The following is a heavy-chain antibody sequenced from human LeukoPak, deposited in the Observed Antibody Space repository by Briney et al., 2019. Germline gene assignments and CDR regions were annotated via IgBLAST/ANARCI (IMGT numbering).Heavy chain of an antibody. D-gene: IGHD4-23*01. CDR1: GFTYSTYW. Sequence: GGSLRLSCAASGFTYSTYWMSWVRQAPGKGLEWVANIKQDGSEKYYVDSVKGRFTISRDNAKNTLYLQMHSLRAEDTAVYYCVRAGGGNAWMSYNWFDPWGQGTLVTVSS. CDR3: VRAGGGNAWMSYNWFDP. J-gene: IGHJ5*02. V-gene: IGHV3-7*01. CDR2: IKQDGSEK.